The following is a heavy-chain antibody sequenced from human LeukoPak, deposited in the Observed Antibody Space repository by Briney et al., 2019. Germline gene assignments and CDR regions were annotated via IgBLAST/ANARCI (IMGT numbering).Heavy chain of an antibody. D-gene: IGHD2-2*01. CDR2: IYGDDYT. J-gene: IGHJ6*03. CDR3: ARGPSLVPATIYYHYMDV. V-gene: IGHV3-53*01. Sequence: GGSLRLSCAASGFAFGVHAMSWVRQAPGKGLEWVALIYGDDYTFYADSVEGRFTVSRDRSQNTVHLRLNSLRPGDTAVYFCARGPSLVPATIYYHYMDVRGTGTTVTVSS. CDR1: GFAFGVHA.